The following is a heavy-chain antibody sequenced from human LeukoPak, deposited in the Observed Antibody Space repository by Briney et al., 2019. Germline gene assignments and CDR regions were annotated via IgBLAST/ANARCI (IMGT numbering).Heavy chain of an antibody. Sequence: PGGSLRLSCGPSGFTFSMHCTSSVRHAPGKGLEWEDKIKEDGNQKFYADSVKGRFNISRDNAKKSVFLQMDSLTVDDTAVYYCARDEEQLNIWGQGTMVTVSS. CDR2: IKEDGNQK. CDR1: GFTFSMHC. V-gene: IGHV3-7*04. D-gene: IGHD6-19*01. CDR3: ARDEEQLNI. J-gene: IGHJ3*02.